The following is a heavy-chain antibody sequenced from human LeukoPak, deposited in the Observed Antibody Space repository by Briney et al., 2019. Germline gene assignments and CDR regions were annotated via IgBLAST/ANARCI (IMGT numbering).Heavy chain of an antibody. J-gene: IGHJ4*02. CDR1: GYTFTGYY. V-gene: IGHV1-2*02. CDR2: INPNSGGT. Sequence: ASVKVSCKASGYTFTGYYMHWVRQAPGQGLEWMGWINPNSGGTNYAQKFQGRVTMTRDTSISTAYMELRSLRSDDTAVYYCARVISSSWFDYWGQGTLVTVSS. D-gene: IGHD6-13*01. CDR3: ARVISSSWFDY.